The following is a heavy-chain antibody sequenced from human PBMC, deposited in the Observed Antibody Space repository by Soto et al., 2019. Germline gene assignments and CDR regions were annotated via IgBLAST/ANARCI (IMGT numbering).Heavy chain of an antibody. Sequence: QVQLVQSGAEVKKPGASVKVSCKASGYTFTSYTMHWVRQAPGQRLEWMGWINAGNGNTKYSQKFQGRVTITRDTPASPAYMELSSLRSEDTAVYYCARGGSLYWYFDLWGRGTLVTVSS. CDR2: INAGNGNT. J-gene: IGHJ2*01. D-gene: IGHD1-26*01. CDR3: ARGGSLYWYFDL. CDR1: GYTFTSYT. V-gene: IGHV1-3*01.